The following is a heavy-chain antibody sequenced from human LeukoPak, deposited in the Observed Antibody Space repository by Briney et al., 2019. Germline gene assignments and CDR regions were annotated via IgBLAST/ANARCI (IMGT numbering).Heavy chain of an antibody. CDR2: ISYDGSNK. J-gene: IGHJ6*03. V-gene: IGHV3-30*04. CDR1: GFTFSSYA. D-gene: IGHD3-10*01. CDR3: AKKITMVRGVIIGRNYYYYMDV. Sequence: GRSLRLSCAASGFTFSSYAMHWVRQAPGKGLEWVAVISYDGSNKYYADSVKGRFTISRDNSKNTLYLQMNSLRAEDTAVYYCAKKITMVRGVIIGRNYYYYMDVWGKGTTVTISS.